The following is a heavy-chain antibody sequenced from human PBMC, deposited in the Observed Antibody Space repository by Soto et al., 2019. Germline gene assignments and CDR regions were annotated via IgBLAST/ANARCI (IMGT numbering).Heavy chain of an antibody. CDR3: ASGIQLWLRRINNGYSG. D-gene: IGHD5-18*01. CDR1: GGTFSTYA. V-gene: IGHV1-69*12. CDR2: IIPMFGTA. Sequence: QVQLVQSGAEVKKPESSVKVSCKAPGGTFSTYAISWVRQAPGQGLEWMGGIIPMFGTANYAQRFQDRVTMTADESTNTVYRELSSLRCEDTAVYFCASGIQLWLRRINNGYSGWGQGTLVTVSS. J-gene: IGHJ4*02.